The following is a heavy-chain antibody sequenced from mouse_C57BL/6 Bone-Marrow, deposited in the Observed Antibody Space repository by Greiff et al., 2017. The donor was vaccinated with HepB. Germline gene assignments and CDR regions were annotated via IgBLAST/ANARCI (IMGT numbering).Heavy chain of an antibody. CDR2: SRNKANDYTT. CDR1: GFTFSDFY. CDR3: ARDDGAMDY. V-gene: IGHV7-1*01. J-gene: IGHJ4*01. Sequence: DVKLVESGGGLVQSGRSLRLSCATSGFTFSDFYMEWVRQAPGKGLEWIAASRNKANDYTTEYSASVKGRFIVSRDTSQSILYLQMNALRAEDTAIYYCARDDGAMDYWGQGTSVTVSS.